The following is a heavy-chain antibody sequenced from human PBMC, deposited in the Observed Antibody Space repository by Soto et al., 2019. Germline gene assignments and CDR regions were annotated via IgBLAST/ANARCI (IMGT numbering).Heavy chain of an antibody. V-gene: IGHV1-69*01. CDR3: ARVGPAHYYDSSGYYSPLDY. CDR1: GATFSSYA. D-gene: IGHD3-22*01. Sequence: QVQLVQSGAEVKKPGSSVKVSCKASGATFSSYAINWVRQAPGQGLEWMGGIIPMFGTANYAQKFKGRVTITAGESTSTVYMELSSLRSEDTAVYYCARVGPAHYYDSSGYYSPLDYWGQGTLVTVSS. J-gene: IGHJ4*02. CDR2: IIPMFGTA.